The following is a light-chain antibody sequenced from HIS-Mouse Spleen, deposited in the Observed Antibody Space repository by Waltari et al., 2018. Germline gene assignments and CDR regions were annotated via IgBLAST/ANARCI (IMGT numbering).Light chain of an antibody. Sequence: EIVLTQSPATLSLSPGERATLSCRASQSVSSYVAWYQQQPGQAHRLLIYDASNSATGIPARFSGSGSGTDFTLTISRLEPEDFAVYYCQQRSNWLTFGGGTKVEIK. J-gene: IGKJ4*01. CDR1: QSVSSY. CDR3: QQRSNWLT. CDR2: DAS. V-gene: IGKV3-11*01.